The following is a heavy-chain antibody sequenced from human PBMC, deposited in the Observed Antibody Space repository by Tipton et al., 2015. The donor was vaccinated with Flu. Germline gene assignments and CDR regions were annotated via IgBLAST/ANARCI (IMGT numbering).Heavy chain of an antibody. CDR2: IYHSGST. V-gene: IGHV4-38-2*01. Sequence: LSLTCAVSGYSISSGFYWGWIRQAPGKGLEWIGNIYHSGSTYYNPSLQSRVTISVDTSKNQFSLNLRFVTAADTALYFCARGEQQLGTIDYWGQGTLVTVSS. CDR1: GYSISSGFY. J-gene: IGHJ4*02. D-gene: IGHD6-13*01. CDR3: ARGEQQLGTIDY.